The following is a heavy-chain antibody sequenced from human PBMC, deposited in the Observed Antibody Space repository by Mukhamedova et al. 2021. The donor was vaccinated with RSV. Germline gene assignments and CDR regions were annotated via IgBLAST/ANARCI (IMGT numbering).Heavy chain of an antibody. D-gene: IGHD7-27*01. V-gene: IGHV4-59*01. CDR2: SGST. Sequence: SGSTNYNPSLKSGVTISVDTSKNQFSLKLSSVTAADTAVYYCARLVLTGENCGNIDYWGQGTLVTVSS. J-gene: IGHJ4*02. CDR3: ARLVLTGENCGNIDY.